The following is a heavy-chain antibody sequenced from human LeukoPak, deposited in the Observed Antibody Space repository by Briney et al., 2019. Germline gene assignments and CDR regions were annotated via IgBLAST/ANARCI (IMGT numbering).Heavy chain of an antibody. Sequence: GGSLRLSCAASEFTFNSNWMSWVRQAPGKGLEWVANIKQDGSEKYYVDSVKGRFTISRDNAKNSLSLQMNSLRAEDTAVYYCARDKYYDRYFDSWGQGTLVTVSS. D-gene: IGHD3-22*01. CDR2: IKQDGSEK. V-gene: IGHV3-7*01. J-gene: IGHJ4*02. CDR3: ARDKYYDRYFDS. CDR1: EFTFNSNW.